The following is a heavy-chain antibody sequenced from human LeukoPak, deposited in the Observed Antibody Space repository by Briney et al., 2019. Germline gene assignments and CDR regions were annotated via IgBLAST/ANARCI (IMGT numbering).Heavy chain of an antibody. D-gene: IGHD3-22*01. V-gene: IGHV3-30*02. CDR2: IRYDGSNK. CDR3: AKDYYDSSGYPYYFDY. Sequence: GGSLRLSCAASGFTFSSYGMHWVRQAPGKGLEWVAFIRYDGSNKYYADSVKGRFTISRDNSKNTLYLQMNSLRAEDTAVYYCAKDYYDSSGYPYYFDYWGQGTLVTVSS. J-gene: IGHJ4*02. CDR1: GFTFSSYG.